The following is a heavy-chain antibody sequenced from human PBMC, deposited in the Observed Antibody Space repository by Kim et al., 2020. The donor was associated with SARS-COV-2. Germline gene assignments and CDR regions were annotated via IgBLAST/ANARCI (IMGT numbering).Heavy chain of an antibody. D-gene: IGHD2-15*01. CDR1: GGTFSSYA. V-gene: IGHV1-69*04. CDR3: AREIAGGYGSGPAVDY. Sequence: SVKVSCKASGGTFSSYAISWVRQAPGQGLEWMGRIIPILGIANYAQKFQGRVTITADKSTSTAYMELSSLRSEDTAVYYCAREIAGGYGSGPAVDYWGQGTLVTVSS. CDR2: IIPILGIA. J-gene: IGHJ4*02.